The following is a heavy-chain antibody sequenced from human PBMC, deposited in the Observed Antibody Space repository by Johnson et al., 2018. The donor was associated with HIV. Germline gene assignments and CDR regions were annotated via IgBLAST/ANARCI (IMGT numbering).Heavy chain of an antibody. D-gene: IGHD2-2*01. Sequence: VQLVESGGGVVQPGGSLRLSCAASGFTFNSYGMHWVRQAPGKGLEWVSAISGRGGSTYYAYSVKGRFLFSRDNARNSLYLQMNSLRAEDTALYYCSRVRGLGYCSSTNCWGDAFDIWGHGTMVTVSS. V-gene: IGHV3-23*04. J-gene: IGHJ3*02. CDR1: GFTFNSYG. CDR2: ISGRGGST. CDR3: SRVRGLGYCSSTNCWGDAFDI.